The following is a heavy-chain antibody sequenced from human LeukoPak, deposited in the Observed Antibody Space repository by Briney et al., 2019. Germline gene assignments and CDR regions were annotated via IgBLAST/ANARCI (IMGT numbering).Heavy chain of an antibody. J-gene: IGHJ4*02. CDR2: INPNSGGT. CDR1: GGTFSSYA. D-gene: IGHD1-26*01. CDR3: AREWLVGAKFDY. Sequence: GASVKVSCKASGGTFSSYAISWVRQAPGQGLEWMGWINPNSGGTNYAQKFQGRVTMTRDTSISTAYMELSRLRSDDTAVYYCAREWLVGAKFDYWGQGTLVTVSS. V-gene: IGHV1-2*02.